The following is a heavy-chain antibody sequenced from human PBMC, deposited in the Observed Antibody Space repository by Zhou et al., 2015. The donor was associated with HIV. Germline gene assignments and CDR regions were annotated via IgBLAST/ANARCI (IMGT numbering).Heavy chain of an antibody. J-gene: IGHJ6*02. V-gene: IGHV1-69*01. CDR2: IIPIFGTA. Sequence: QVQLLQSGAEVKKPDSSVRVSCKGSGDTFSSYAISWVRQAPGQGLEWMGGIIPIFGTANYAQKFQGRVTITADESTSTAYMELSSLRSEDTAVYYCARDSSSWATGLAHYYYGMDVWGQGTTVTVSS. CDR1: GDTFSSYA. D-gene: IGHD6-13*01. CDR3: ARDSSSWATGLAHYYYGMDV.